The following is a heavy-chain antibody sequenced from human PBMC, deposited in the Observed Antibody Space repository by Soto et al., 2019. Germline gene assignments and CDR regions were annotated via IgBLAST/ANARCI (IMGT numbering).Heavy chain of an antibody. Sequence: QVLLMQSGPEVKKPGASVKVSCKASGYPFTVFGISWVRQAPGQGLEWMGWMSPYNGPTNYAQKLQGRVTMTPDTSTSTAYMELRSLRSDDTAVYYCARDPGGARGFDFWGQGPLVTVSS. CDR2: MSPYNGPT. D-gene: IGHD3-10*01. J-gene: IGHJ5*01. V-gene: IGHV1-18*01. CDR3: ARDPGGARGFDF. CDR1: GYPFTVFG.